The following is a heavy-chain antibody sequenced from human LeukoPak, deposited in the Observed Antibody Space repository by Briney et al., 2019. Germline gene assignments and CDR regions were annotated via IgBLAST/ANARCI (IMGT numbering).Heavy chain of an antibody. CDR1: GFTFSSYA. Sequence: GGSLRLSCAASGFTFSSYAMHWVRQAPGKGLEWVAVISYDGSNKYYADSVKGRFTISRDNSKNTLYLQMNSLRAEDTAVYYCARDAESAHDYWGQGTLVTVSS. CDR2: ISYDGSNK. CDR3: ARDAESAHDY. V-gene: IGHV3-30*04. J-gene: IGHJ4*02.